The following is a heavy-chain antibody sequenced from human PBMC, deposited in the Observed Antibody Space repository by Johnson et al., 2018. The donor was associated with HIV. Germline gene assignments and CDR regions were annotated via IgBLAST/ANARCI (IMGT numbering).Heavy chain of an antibody. CDR1: EFTFSSYG. Sequence: QMLLVESGGGVVQPGGSLRLSCAASEFTFSSYGMHWVRQAPGKGLEWVAIISSGGPYNYYADSVKGRFTISRDNSNNTLYLQMNSLRAEETAVYYCAKDRGDGVAARRRSAFDIWGQGTMVTVSS. V-gene: IGHV3-30*18. CDR3: AKDRGDGVAARRRSAFDI. D-gene: IGHD6-6*01. CDR2: ISSGGPYN. J-gene: IGHJ3*02.